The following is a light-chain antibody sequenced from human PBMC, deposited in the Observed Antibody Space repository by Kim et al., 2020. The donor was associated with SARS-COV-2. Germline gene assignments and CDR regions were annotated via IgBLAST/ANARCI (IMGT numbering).Light chain of an antibody. V-gene: IGLV1-44*01. Sequence: QSVLTQSPSASGTPGQRVTISCSGSSSNIGSSPVNWYQQFPGTAPKLLVYSSNRRPSGVPDRFSGSRSGTSASLAISDLQSDDEAHYYCAAGDDSLNGVVFGGGTQLTVL. CDR1: SSNIGSSP. CDR3: AAGDDSLNGVV. CDR2: SSN. J-gene: IGLJ2*01.